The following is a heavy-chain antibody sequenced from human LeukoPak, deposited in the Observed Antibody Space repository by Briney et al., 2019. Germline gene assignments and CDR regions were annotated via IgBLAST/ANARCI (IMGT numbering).Heavy chain of an antibody. CDR1: GFTFSSYA. D-gene: IGHD2-21*02. Sequence: PGGSLRLSCAASGFTFSSYAMSWVRQAPGKGLEWVSAISGSGGSTYYADSVKGRFTISRDNPKNTLYLQMNSLRAEDTAVYYCAKDSVVPTGGFDYWGQGTLVTVSS. CDR2: ISGSGGST. J-gene: IGHJ4*02. V-gene: IGHV3-23*01. CDR3: AKDSVVPTGGFDY.